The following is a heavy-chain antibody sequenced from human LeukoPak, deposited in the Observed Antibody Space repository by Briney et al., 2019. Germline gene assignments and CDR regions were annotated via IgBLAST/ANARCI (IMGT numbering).Heavy chain of an antibody. D-gene: IGHD3-22*01. Sequence: SVKVSCKASGGTFSSYAISWVRQAPGQGLEWMGRIIPILGIANYAQKFQGRVTITADKSTSTAYMELSSLRSEDTAVYYCASIDGHYYDSSGYYTTLPHWFDPWGQGTLVTVSS. CDR1: GGTFSSYA. J-gene: IGHJ5*02. CDR3: ASIDGHYYDSSGYYTTLPHWFDP. V-gene: IGHV1-69*04. CDR2: IIPILGIA.